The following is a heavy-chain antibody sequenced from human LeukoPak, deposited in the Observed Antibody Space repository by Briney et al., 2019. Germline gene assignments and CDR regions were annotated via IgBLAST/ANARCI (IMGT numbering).Heavy chain of an antibody. D-gene: IGHD4-17*01. J-gene: IGHJ5*02. CDR2: IYYSGST. CDR3: VVTTATQTNWFDP. Sequence: PSETLSLTCTVSGGSISSSSYYWGWIRQPPGKGLEWIGSIYYSGSTYYNPSLKSRVTISVDTSENQFSLKLSSVTAADTAVYYCVVTTATQTNWFDPWGQGTLVTVSS. CDR1: GGSISSSSYY. V-gene: IGHV4-39*01.